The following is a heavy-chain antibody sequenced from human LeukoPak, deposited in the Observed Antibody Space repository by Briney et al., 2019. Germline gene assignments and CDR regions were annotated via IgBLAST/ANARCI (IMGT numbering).Heavy chain of an antibody. CDR2: ISYSGST. CDR1: GYSISSGYY. V-gene: IGHV4-38-2*01. Sequence: SETLSLTCAVSGYSISSGYYWGWIRQPPGKGLEWIGTISYSGSTNYNPSLKSRVTISVDTSKNQFSLKVTSVTAADTAVYYCARRVTYGNYYSYFDYWGQGTLVTVSS. J-gene: IGHJ4*02. D-gene: IGHD1-26*01. CDR3: ARRVTYGNYYSYFDY.